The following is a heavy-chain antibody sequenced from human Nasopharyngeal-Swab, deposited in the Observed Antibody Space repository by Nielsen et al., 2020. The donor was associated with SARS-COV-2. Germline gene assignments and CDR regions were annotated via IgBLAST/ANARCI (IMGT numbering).Heavy chain of an antibody. CDR2: IIPIFGTA. V-gene: IGHV1-69*13. CDR3: ATGINSGSYNLYYYGMDV. J-gene: IGHJ6*02. D-gene: IGHD1-26*01. Sequence: SVKVSCKASGGTFSSYAISWLRQAPGQGLEWMGGIIPIFGTANYAQKFQGRVTITADEFTRTAYMELSSLRSEDTAVYYCATGINSGSYNLYYYGMDVWGQGTTVTVSS. CDR1: GGTFSSYA.